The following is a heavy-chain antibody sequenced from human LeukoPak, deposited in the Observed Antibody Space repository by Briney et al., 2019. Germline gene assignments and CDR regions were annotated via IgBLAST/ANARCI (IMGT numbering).Heavy chain of an antibody. J-gene: IGHJ3*01. V-gene: IGHV5-51*01. CDR3: ARHGVADAFDF. CDR2: IYPGDSDT. Sequence: GESLKISCKGSGYSFPSHWIDWVRQRPGKGLEWMGSIYPGDSDTRYSPSLQGQITISADKSISTIYLRWYSLKASDTAMYYCARHGVADAFDFWGRGTMLTVSS. CDR1: GYSFPSHW.